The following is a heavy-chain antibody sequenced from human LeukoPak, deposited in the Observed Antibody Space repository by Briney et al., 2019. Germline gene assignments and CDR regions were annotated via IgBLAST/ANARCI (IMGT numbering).Heavy chain of an antibody. J-gene: IGHJ4*02. CDR3: AKFACSSTSCSLPFEY. Sequence: GGSLRLSCAASGFTFSSYAMSWVRQAPGKGLEWVSGTSGTGISTYYADSVKGRFTISRDNSENTLYLQMNSLRAEDTAVYYCAKFACSSTSCSLPFEYWGQGTLVTVSS. D-gene: IGHD2-2*01. CDR2: TSGTGIST. V-gene: IGHV3-23*01. CDR1: GFTFSSYA.